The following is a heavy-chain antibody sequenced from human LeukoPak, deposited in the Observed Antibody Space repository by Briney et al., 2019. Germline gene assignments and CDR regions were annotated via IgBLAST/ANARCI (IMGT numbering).Heavy chain of an antibody. J-gene: IGHJ4*02. CDR1: GFTFDDYA. V-gene: IGHV3-9*01. D-gene: IGHD4/OR15-4a*01. CDR3: AKDMSLTTYYFDY. CDR2: ISWNSGSI. Sequence: GGSLRLSCAASGFTFDDYAMHWVRQAPGKGLEWVSGISWNSGSIGYADSVKGRFTISRDNAKNSLYLQMNSLRAEDTALYYCAKDMSLTTYYFDYWGQGTLVTVSS.